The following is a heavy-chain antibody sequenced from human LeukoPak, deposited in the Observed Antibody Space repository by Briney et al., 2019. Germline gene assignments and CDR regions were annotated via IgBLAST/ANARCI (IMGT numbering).Heavy chain of an antibody. Sequence: ASVKVPCKASGGTFSSYAISWVRQAPGQGLEWMGRIILILGIANYAQKFQGRVTITADKSTSTAYMELSSLRSEDTAVYYCATKGFDILTGTDAFDIWGQGTMVTVSS. CDR2: IILILGIA. V-gene: IGHV1-69*04. D-gene: IGHD3-9*01. CDR3: ATKGFDILTGTDAFDI. CDR1: GGTFSSYA. J-gene: IGHJ3*02.